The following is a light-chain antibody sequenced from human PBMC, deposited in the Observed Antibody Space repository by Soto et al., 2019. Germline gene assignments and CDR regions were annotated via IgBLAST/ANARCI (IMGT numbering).Light chain of an antibody. CDR3: QYCDDYSWT. V-gene: IGKV1-5*03. CDR2: KAS. J-gene: IGKJ1*01. CDR1: QSITDW. Sequence: DIQMTQSPSTLSASVGDRVTITCRASQSITDWLGWYQQKPGKAPKFLIYKASNLEGGVPSRFSGSGSGTEFTLTISSVQPDDFATYYCQYCDDYSWTFGQGTKVEIK.